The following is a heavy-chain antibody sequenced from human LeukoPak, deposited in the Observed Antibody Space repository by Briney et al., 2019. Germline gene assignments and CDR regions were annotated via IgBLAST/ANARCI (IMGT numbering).Heavy chain of an antibody. CDR1: GFTFSGYA. CDR2: MSYDGSNK. J-gene: IGHJ4*02. Sequence: GGSLRLSCAASGFTFSGYAMHWVRQAPGKGLEWVAVMSYDGSNKYYVDSVKGRFTVSRDNSKNTLYLQMDSLRAEDTAVYYCAKDIYYDSSGYRGYFDYWGQGTLVTVSS. D-gene: IGHD3-22*01. V-gene: IGHV3-30*18. CDR3: AKDIYYDSSGYRGYFDY.